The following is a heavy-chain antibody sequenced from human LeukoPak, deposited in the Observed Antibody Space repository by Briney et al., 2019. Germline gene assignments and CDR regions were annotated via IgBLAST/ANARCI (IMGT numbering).Heavy chain of an antibody. V-gene: IGHV3-9*01. CDR1: GFTFDDYA. Sequence: GGSLRLSCAASGFTFDDYAMHWVRQAPGKGLEWVSGISWNSGSIGYADSVKGRFTIPRDNAKDSLYLQMNSLRAEDTALYYCAKDMSSSWYMGRFDYWGQGTLVTVSS. CDR2: ISWNSGSI. CDR3: AKDMSSSWYMGRFDY. D-gene: IGHD6-13*01. J-gene: IGHJ4*02.